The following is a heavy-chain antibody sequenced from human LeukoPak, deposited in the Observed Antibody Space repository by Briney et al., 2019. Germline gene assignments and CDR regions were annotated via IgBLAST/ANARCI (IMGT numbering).Heavy chain of an antibody. D-gene: IGHD3-10*01. CDR2: INHSGST. Sequence: SETLSLTCAVYGGSFSGYYWSWIRQPPGKGLEWIGEINHSGSTNYNPSLKSRVTISVDTSKNQFSLKLSSVTAADTAVYYCARGRGPFDYWGQGTLVTVSS. CDR3: ARGRGPFDY. CDR1: GGSFSGYY. J-gene: IGHJ4*02. V-gene: IGHV4-34*01.